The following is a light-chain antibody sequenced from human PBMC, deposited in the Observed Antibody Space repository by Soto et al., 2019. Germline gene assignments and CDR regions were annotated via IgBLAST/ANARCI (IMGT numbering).Light chain of an antibody. CDR1: QSVSNNY. CDR3: QQLNSYPLT. V-gene: IGKV3-20*01. Sequence: ESVSTQSPGTLSLSPGERATLSCRASQSVSNNYLAWYQQKPGQAPRLLIYGASNRATGIPDRFSGSGSGTDFTLTISSLQPEDFATYYCQQLNSYPLTFGGGTKVDI. CDR2: GAS. J-gene: IGKJ4*01.